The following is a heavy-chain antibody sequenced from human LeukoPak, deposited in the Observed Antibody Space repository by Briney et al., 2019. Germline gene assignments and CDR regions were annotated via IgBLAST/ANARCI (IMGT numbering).Heavy chain of an antibody. CDR2: INPNSGGT. V-gene: IGHV1-2*06. D-gene: IGHD3-22*01. J-gene: IGHJ4*02. Sequence: ASVKVSCKASGYTFTGYYMHWVRQAPGQGLEWMGRINPNSGGTNYAQKFQGRVTMTRDTSISTAYMELSRLRSDDTAVHYCARDHLTYYYDSSGDYDYWGQGTLVTVSS. CDR1: GYTFTGYY. CDR3: ARDHLTYYYDSSGDYDY.